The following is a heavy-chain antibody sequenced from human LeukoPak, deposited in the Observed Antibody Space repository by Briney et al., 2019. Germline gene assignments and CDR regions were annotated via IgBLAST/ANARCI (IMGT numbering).Heavy chain of an antibody. CDR3: ARAYVPREDAFDI. J-gene: IGHJ3*02. CDR1: GYSISSGYY. CDR2: IYHSGST. Sequence: PSETLSLTCTVSGYSISSGYYWGWIRQSPGKGLEWIGSIYHSGSTYYNPSLKSRVTISLDTSKNQFSLKLSSVTAADTAVYYCARAYVPREDAFDIWGQGTMVTVSS. V-gene: IGHV4-38-2*02. D-gene: IGHD2-21*01.